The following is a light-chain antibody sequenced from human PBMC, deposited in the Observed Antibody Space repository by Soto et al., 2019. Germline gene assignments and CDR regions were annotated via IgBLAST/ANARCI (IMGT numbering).Light chain of an antibody. J-gene: IGKJ4*01. V-gene: IGKV3-20*01. CDR1: QSVTSNY. CDR2: VSS. Sequence: EIVLTQSPGTLSLAPEERATLSCRASQSVTSNYLAWYQQRPGQAPRLLIYVSSNRATGIPDRFSGSGSGTDFTLTISRLEPEDFAVYYCQQYDSSPLTFGGGTKVEIK. CDR3: QQYDSSPLT.